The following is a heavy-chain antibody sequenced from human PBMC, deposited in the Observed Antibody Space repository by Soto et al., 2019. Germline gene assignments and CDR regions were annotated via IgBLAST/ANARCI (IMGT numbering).Heavy chain of an antibody. V-gene: IGHV4-39*01. CDR1: GGSISSSSYY. J-gene: IGHJ4*02. D-gene: IGHD6-19*01. CDR3: ARPGIAVAGAGPVDY. CDR2: IYYSGST. Sequence: QLQLQESGPGLVKPSETLSLTCTVSGGSISSSSYYWGWIRQPPGKGLEWIGSIYYSGSTYYNPSLKSRVTISVDTSKNQFSLKLSSVTAADTGVYYCARPGIAVAGAGPVDYWGQGTLVTVSS.